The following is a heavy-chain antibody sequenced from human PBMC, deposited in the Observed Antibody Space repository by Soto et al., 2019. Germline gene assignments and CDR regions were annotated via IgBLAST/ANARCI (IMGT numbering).Heavy chain of an antibody. Sequence: EVPLVESGGGLVQPGGSLRLSCAASGFTFSSYWMSWVRQAPGKGLEGVANIKQDGSEHYYVDSVKGRFTISRDNAKNSLYLQMNSLRAEDTAVYYCARDVEGPGDAVDIWGQGTMVTVSS. CDR3: ARDVEGPGDAVDI. CDR2: IKQDGSEH. CDR1: GFTFSSYW. J-gene: IGHJ3*02. V-gene: IGHV3-7*01. D-gene: IGHD2-21*01.